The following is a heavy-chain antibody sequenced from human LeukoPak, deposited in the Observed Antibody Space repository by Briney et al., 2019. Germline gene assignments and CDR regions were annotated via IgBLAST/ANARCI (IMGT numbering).Heavy chain of an antibody. D-gene: IGHD6-13*01. V-gene: IGHV3-43*02. J-gene: IGHJ4*02. Sequence: GGSLRLSCAASGFTFDDYAMHWVRQAPGKGLEWVSLISGDGGSTYYADSVKGRFTISRDNSKNSLYLQMNSLRTEDTALYYCANDMGYSSSWALDYWGQGTRVPDTS. CDR1: GFTFDDYA. CDR3: ANDMGYSSSWALDY. CDR2: ISGDGGST.